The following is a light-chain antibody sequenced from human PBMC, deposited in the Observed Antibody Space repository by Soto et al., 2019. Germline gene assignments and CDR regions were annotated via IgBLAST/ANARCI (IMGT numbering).Light chain of an antibody. Sequence: DIQMTQFPSSLSASVGERVTITCRASQSIGSHLNWYQQRAGKAPKLLIHGAFRLHGGVPSRFSGRGSGTDFTLTISNLQPEDYATYYCQQSDSTPPDTFGQGTKLDIK. CDR2: GAF. V-gene: IGKV1-39*01. J-gene: IGKJ2*01. CDR3: QQSDSTPPDT. CDR1: QSIGSH.